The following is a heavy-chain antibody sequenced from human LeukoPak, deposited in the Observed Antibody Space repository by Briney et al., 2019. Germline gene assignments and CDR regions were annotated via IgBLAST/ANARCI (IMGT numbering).Heavy chain of an antibody. Sequence: ASVKVSCKASGYTFTIYYMHWVRRAPGQGLEWMGIINPSGGSTSYAQKFQGRVTMTRDTSTSTVYMELSSLRSEDTAVYYCARDAYYYGSGSPRTLDYWGQGTLVTVSS. D-gene: IGHD3-10*01. V-gene: IGHV1-46*01. J-gene: IGHJ4*02. CDR2: INPSGGST. CDR3: ARDAYYYGSGSPRTLDY. CDR1: GYTFTIYY.